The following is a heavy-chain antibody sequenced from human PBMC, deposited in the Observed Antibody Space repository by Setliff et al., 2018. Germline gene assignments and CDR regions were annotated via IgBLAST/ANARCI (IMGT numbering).Heavy chain of an antibody. CDR3: AKDGPNWYVFDY. J-gene: IGHJ4*02. CDR1: GFTFSSYW. V-gene: IGHV3-7*01. Sequence: PGGSLRLSCAASGFTFSSYWMNGVRQAPGKGLEWVANIKQDGSVKNYVDSVKGRFSISRDNSKNTLYLQMNSLRAEDTAVYYCAKDGPNWYVFDYWGQGTLVTVSS. D-gene: IGHD1-1*01. CDR2: IKQDGSVK.